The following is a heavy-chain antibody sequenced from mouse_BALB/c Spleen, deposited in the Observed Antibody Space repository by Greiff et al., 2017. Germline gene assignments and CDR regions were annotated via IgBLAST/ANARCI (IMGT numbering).Heavy chain of an antibody. Sequence: QVQLQQPGAELVKPGASVKMSCKASGYTFTSYWMHWVKQRPGQGLEWIGVIDPSDSYTSYNQKFKGKATLTVDTSSSTAYMQLSSLTSEDSAVYYCTGGNYVGFDYWGQGTTLTVSS. V-gene: IGHV1S127*01. CDR3: TGGNYVGFDY. D-gene: IGHD2-1*01. CDR1: GYTFTSYW. J-gene: IGHJ2*01. CDR2: IDPSDSYT.